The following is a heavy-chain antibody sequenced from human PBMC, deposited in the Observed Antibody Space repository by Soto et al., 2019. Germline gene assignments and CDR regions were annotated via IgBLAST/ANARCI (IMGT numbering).Heavy chain of an antibody. CDR3: AHPRGYGVFDAYDI. CDR2: LTPSGDST. CDR1: GFTFSTYA. V-gene: IGHV3-23*01. Sequence: PWVSLGLSCVASGFTFSTYAMSWVRQAPGKGLEWVSALTPSGDSTYYADSVKGRFTISRDNSMNALYLQMNSLRIEDTAVYYCAHPRGYGVFDAYDIWGQGTMVTVSS. D-gene: IGHD4-17*01. J-gene: IGHJ3*02.